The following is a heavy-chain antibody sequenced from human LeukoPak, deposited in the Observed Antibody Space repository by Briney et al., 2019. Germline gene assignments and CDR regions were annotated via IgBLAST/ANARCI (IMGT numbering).Heavy chain of an antibody. CDR3: AKAPDGYNPFDY. J-gene: IGHJ4*02. D-gene: IGHD5-24*01. Sequence: PGGSLRLSCGASGFTFSSYWMHWVRQAPGKGLVWVSRINTDGSSTTYADSVKGRFTISRDNAKNTLYLQMNSLRAEDTAVYYCAKAPDGYNPFDYWGQGTLVTVSS. CDR1: GFTFSSYW. CDR2: INTDGSST. V-gene: IGHV3-74*01.